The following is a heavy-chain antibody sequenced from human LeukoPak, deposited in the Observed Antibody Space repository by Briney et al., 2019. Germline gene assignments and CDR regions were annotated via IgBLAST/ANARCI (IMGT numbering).Heavy chain of an antibody. CDR2: MYYSGST. V-gene: IGHV4-59*01. D-gene: IGHD3-10*01. J-gene: IGHJ4*02. Sequence: SETLSFTCSVSGDSISNYYWSWVRQPPGKGLEWIGYMYYSGSTNYNPSLKSRVTISVDTSKNQFSLKLSSVTAADTAVYYCARGAGSGSYEDYFDYWGQGTLVTVSS. CDR3: ARGAGSGSYEDYFDY. CDR1: GDSISNYY.